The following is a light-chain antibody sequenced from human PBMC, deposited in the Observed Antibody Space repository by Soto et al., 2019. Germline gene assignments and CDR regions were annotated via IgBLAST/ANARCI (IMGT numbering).Light chain of an antibody. V-gene: IGKV3-20*01. CDR3: QQYGSSRT. J-gene: IGKJ1*01. CDR1: QSVSSSY. CDR2: GAS. Sequence: EIVLRQSDGTLSLSPGEIATLSCRASQSVSSSYLAWYQQKPGQAPRLLIYGASSRATGIQDRFSGSGSGTEFTLTIRRMEPEDFAVYYCQQYGSSRTFGQGTKVDIK.